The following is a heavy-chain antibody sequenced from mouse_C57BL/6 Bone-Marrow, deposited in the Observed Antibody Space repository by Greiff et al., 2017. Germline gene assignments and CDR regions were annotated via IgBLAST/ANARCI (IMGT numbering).Heavy chain of an antibody. J-gene: IGHJ3*01. CDR2: IYPRSGNT. CDR3: ARGRLGGFAY. CDR1: GYTFTSYG. V-gene: IGHV1-81*01. D-gene: IGHD4-1*01. Sequence: VQLQQSGAELARPGASVKLSCKASGYTFTSYGISWVKQRTGQGLEWIGEIYPRSGNTYYNEKCKGKATLTADKSSSTAYMELRSLTSEDSAVFFCARGRLGGFAYWGQGTLVTVSA.